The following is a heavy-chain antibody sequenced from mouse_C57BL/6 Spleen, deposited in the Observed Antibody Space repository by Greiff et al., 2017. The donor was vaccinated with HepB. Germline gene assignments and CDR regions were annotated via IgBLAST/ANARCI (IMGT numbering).Heavy chain of an antibody. V-gene: IGHV1-4*01. D-gene: IGHD2-3*01. CDR1: GYTFTSYT. CDR3: ARGYDGYLYAMDY. Sequence: QVQLQQSGAELARPGASVKMSCKASGYTFTSYTMHWVKQRPGQGLEWIGYINPSSGYTKYNQKFNDKATLTADKSSSTAYMQLSSLTSEDSAVYYCARGYDGYLYAMDYWGQGTSVTVSS. J-gene: IGHJ4*01. CDR2: INPSSGYT.